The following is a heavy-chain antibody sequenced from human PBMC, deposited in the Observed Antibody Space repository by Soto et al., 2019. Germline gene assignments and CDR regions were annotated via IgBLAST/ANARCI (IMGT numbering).Heavy chain of an antibody. D-gene: IGHD3-10*01. CDR3: ASYYGSGTDPYYYYYGMDV. V-gene: IGHV1-69*06. J-gene: IGHJ6*02. CDR2: IIPIFGTA. Sequence: VKVSCKASGGTFSSYAISWVRQAPGQGLEWMGGIIPIFGTANYAQKFQGRVTITADKSTSTAYMELSSLRSEDTAVYYCASYYGSGTDPYYYYYGMDVWGQGTTVTVSS. CDR1: GGTFSSYA.